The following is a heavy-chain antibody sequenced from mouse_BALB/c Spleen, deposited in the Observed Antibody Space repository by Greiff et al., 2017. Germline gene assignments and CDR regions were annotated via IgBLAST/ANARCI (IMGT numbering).Heavy chain of an antibody. CDR1: GYSITSYYA. Sequence: EVQLVESGPGLVKPSQSLSLTCTVTGYSITSYYAWNWIRQFPGNKLEWMGYISYSGSTSYNPSLKSRISITRDTSKNQFFLQLNSVTTEDTATYYCARSYYRYDGCAYWGQGTLVTVSA. CDR3: ARSYYRYDGCAY. V-gene: IGHV3-2*02. J-gene: IGHJ3*01. CDR2: ISYSGST. D-gene: IGHD2-14*01.